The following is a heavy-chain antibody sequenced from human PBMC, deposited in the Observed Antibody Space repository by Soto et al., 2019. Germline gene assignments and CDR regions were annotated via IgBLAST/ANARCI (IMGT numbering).Heavy chain of an antibody. CDR1: GFTLSNFW. CDR3: LVTTSAVDI. CDR2: IKQGGIER. D-gene: IGHD4-17*01. Sequence: EVQLVESGGDLAQPGGSLRLSCAASGFTLSNFWENWVRQAPGKGLEWVANIKQGGIERNYVDSVKGRFTISRDDTKNSLFLQMNNLRVEDAAIYYCLVTTSAVDIWGRGTTVTVSS. V-gene: IGHV3-7*01. J-gene: IGHJ3*02.